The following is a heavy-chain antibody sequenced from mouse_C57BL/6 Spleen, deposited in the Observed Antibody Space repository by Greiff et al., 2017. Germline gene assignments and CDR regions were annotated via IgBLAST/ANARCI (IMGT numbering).Heavy chain of an antibody. J-gene: IGHJ2*01. CDR3: ARHTTAVAYYFDY. CDR1: GFTFSSYG. V-gene: IGHV5-6*01. Sequence: EVNLVESGGDLVKPGGSLKLSCAASGFTFSSYGMSWVRQTPDKRLEWVATISSGGSYTYYPDSVKGRFTISRDNAKNTLYLQLSSLKSEDTAMYYCARHTTAVAYYFDYWGQGTTLTVSS. D-gene: IGHD1-1*01. CDR2: ISSGGSYT.